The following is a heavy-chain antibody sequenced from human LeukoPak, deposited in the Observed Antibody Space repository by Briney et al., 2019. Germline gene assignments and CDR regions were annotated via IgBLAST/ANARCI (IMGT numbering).Heavy chain of an antibody. J-gene: IGHJ5*02. D-gene: IGHD3-3*01. CDR3: AIVGRSITIFGVVRETGWFDP. CDR2: IKKQDGDEK. Sequence: GGSLRLSCAASGYTFSSYWMSWVRQAPGKGLEWVANIKKQDGDEKNFVDSVKGRFTISRDNSKNTLYLQMNSLRAEDTAVYYCAIVGRSITIFGVVRETGWFDPWGQGTLVTVSS. CDR1: GYTFSSYW. V-gene: IGHV3-7*03.